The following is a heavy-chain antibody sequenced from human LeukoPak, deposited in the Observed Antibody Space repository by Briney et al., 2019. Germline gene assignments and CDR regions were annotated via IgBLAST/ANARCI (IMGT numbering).Heavy chain of an antibody. D-gene: IGHD6-19*01. J-gene: IGHJ4*02. V-gene: IGHV4-59*08. Sequence: SETLSLTCTVSGGSISGYYWSWIRQPPGKGPEWIGYIYYSGSTNYNPSLKSRVTISVDTSKNQFSLKMNSVTAADTAVYYCARLASSGWSHCDYWGQGTPVTVSS. CDR1: GGSISGYY. CDR3: ARLASSGWSHCDY. CDR2: IYYSGST.